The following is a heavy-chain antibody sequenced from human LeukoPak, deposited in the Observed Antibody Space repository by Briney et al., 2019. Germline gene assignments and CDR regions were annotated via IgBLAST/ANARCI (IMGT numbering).Heavy chain of an antibody. D-gene: IGHD2/OR15-2a*01. CDR3: ARSYATEYYYYYYMDV. CDR2: ISSNGGST. CDR1: GFTFSSYA. J-gene: IGHJ6*03. Sequence: GGSLRLSCAASGFTFSSYAMHWVRQAPGKGLEYVSAISSNGGSTYYANSVKDRFTISRDNSKNTLYLQMGSLRAEDMAVYYCARSYATEYYYYYYMDVWGKGTTVTVSS. V-gene: IGHV3-64*01.